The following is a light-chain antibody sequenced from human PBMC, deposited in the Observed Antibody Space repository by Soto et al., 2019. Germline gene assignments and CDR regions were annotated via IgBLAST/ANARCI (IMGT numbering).Light chain of an antibody. Sequence: EMVMTQSPATLSVCPGGRATLSCRASQSIRDTLAWYQQKPGQAPRLLIHGASTRAPGFPARFSGSGSGTDFTLTISSLQSEDFAVYYCQQYNKSRWTFGQGSMVDI. CDR1: QSIRDT. CDR2: GAS. CDR3: QQYNKSRWT. V-gene: IGKV3-15*01. J-gene: IGKJ1*01.